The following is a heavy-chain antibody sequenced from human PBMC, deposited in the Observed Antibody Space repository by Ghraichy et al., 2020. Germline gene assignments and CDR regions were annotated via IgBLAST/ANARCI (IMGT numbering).Heavy chain of an antibody. V-gene: IGHV3-23*01. CDR1: GFNLSSYA. J-gene: IGHJ5*01. D-gene: IGHD3-3*01. Sequence: GGSLRLSCGEFGFNLSSYAMSWVRQATGKGLEWVSAISGSGGSTYYADSVKGRFTISRDNSKNTLYLQMNSLRAEDTAVYYCADTIESLGQGTLVTVSS. CDR3: ADTIES. CDR2: ISGSGGST.